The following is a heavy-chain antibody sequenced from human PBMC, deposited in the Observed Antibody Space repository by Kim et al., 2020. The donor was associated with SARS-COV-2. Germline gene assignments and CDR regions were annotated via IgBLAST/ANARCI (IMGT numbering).Heavy chain of an antibody. Sequence: TNYNPSLKSQVTISVDMSKNQFSLKLSSVTAADTAVYYCARGGAYSAADYWGQGTLVTVSS. D-gene: IGHD3-16*01. V-gene: IGHV4-34*01. CDR3: ARGGAYSAADY. J-gene: IGHJ4*02. CDR2: T.